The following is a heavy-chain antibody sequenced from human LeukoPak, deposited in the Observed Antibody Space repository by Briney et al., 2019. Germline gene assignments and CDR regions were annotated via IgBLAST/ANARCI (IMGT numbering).Heavy chain of an antibody. CDR3: ARPQVIRGYSYGHGAFDI. J-gene: IGHJ3*02. CDR2: IYHSGST. CDR1: GGSISSGGYY. Sequence: SETLSLTCTVSGGSISSGGYYWSWIRQHPGKGLEWIGYIYHSGSTYYNPSLKSRVTISVDTPKNQFSLKLSSVTAADTAVYYCARPQVIRGYSYGHGAFDIWGQGTMVTVSS. D-gene: IGHD5-18*01. V-gene: IGHV4-31*03.